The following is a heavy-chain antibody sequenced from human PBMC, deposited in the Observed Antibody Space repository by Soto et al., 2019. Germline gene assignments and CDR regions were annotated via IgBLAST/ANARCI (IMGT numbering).Heavy chain of an antibody. Sequence: GGSLRLSCAVSGFSLGPYGVTWVRQTPEKGLEWVTGFSGGSGAIFYADSVRGRFTISRDSSTAYLQMNNLRPEDTAVYFCARWNGFGDSWGQGSLVTVSS. CDR1: GFSLGPYG. D-gene: IGHD1-1*01. J-gene: IGHJ4*02. CDR3: ARWNGFGDS. CDR2: FSGGSGAI. V-gene: IGHV3-23*01.